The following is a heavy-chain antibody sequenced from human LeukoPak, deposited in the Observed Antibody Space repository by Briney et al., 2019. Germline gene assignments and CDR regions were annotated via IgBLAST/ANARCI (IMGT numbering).Heavy chain of an antibody. CDR2: ISSRSTTI. Sequence: PGGSLRLSCAASGFTLSSYNMNWVRQAPGKGLEWVSYISSRSTTIYYADSVKGRITISRDNAKNSLYLQMNSLRDEDTAVYYCTRAVMSSSWPHFDYWGQGTLVTVSS. CDR3: TRAVMSSSWPHFDY. V-gene: IGHV3-48*02. CDR1: GFTLSSYN. D-gene: IGHD6-13*01. J-gene: IGHJ4*02.